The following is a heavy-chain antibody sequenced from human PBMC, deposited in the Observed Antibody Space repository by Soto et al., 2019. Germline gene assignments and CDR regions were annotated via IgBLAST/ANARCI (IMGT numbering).Heavy chain of an antibody. CDR1: GFTFSTFA. CDR2: ISHDGRIE. V-gene: IGHV3-30-3*01. Sequence: GGSLRLACAASGFTFSTFALHWVRQAPGEGLEWVALISHDGRIEKYADSVKGRFTISRDNSKNTLYMQMDSLRLEDTGVYYCARDGLPDDFRSGGGWFDPWGLGTEVTVSS. D-gene: IGHD3-3*01. J-gene: IGHJ5*02. CDR3: ARDGLPDDFRSGGGWFDP.